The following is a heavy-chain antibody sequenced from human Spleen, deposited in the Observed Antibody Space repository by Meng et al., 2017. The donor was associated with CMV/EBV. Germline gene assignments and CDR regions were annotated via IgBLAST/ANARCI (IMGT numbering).Heavy chain of an antibody. V-gene: IGHV1-8*01. D-gene: IGHD3-16*01. J-gene: IGHJ4*01. CDR2: MNPSNGDT. CDR3: ARGTFLWVSGLGY. Sequence: ASVKVFCKTSGYPFANYNINWVRQDPGQGLEWVGLMNPSNGDTNYAQKFQGRVTMTRDASTSTAYMELSSLRPEDTAVYFCARGTFLWVSGLGYWGQGTLVTVSS. CDR1: GYPFANYN.